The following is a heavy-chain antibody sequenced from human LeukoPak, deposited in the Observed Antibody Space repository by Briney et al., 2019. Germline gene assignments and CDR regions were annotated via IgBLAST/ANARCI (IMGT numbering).Heavy chain of an antibody. CDR2: ISAYNGNT. Sequence: ASVKVSCKATGYSFTSYGISWVRQAPGQGPEWMGCISAYNGNTNYAQKLQGRVTMTTDTSTSTAYMELRSLRSDDTAVYYCARDPVAVTTDDAFDIWGQGTMVTVSS. V-gene: IGHV1-18*04. D-gene: IGHD4-17*01. J-gene: IGHJ3*02. CDR3: ARDPVAVTTDDAFDI. CDR1: GYSFTSYG.